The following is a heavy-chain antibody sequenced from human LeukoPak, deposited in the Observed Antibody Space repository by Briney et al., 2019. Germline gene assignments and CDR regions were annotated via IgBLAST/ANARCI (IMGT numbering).Heavy chain of an antibody. J-gene: IGHJ1*01. CDR3: ATYYYDSSEEYFQH. CDR1: GGTFSSYA. CDR2: ITPIFGTA. D-gene: IGHD3-22*01. V-gene: IGHV1-69*06. Sequence: SVKVSCKASGGTFSSYAISWVRQAPGQGLEWMGRITPIFGTANYAQKFQGRVTITADKSTSTAYMELSSLRSEDTAVYYCATYYYDSSEEYFQHWGQGTLVTVSS.